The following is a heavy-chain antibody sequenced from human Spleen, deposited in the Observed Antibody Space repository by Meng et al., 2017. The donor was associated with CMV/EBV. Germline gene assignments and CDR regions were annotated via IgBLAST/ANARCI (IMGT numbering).Heavy chain of an antibody. CDR2: IKQDGSEK. CDR3: ARDPLLSGRYGMDV. D-gene: IGHD6-19*01. J-gene: IGHJ6*02. Sequence: GESLKISCAASGFTFSNYWMSWVRQAPGKGLEWVANIKQDGSEKYYVDSVKGRFTISRDNAENSLYLQMNSLRAEDTAVYYCARDPLLSGRYGMDVWGQGTTVTVSS. CDR1: GFTFSNYW. V-gene: IGHV3-7*01.